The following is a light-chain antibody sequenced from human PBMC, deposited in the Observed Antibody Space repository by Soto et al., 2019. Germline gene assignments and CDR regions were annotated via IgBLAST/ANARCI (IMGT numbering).Light chain of an antibody. V-gene: IGKV3-11*01. CDR1: QSVSSY. Sequence: EVMLTQSPATLSLSPGDRATLSCRASQSVSSYLAWYQQKPGQAPSLLIYDASNRATGIPARFSGSGSGTDFTLTISRLEPEDFAVYYCQQRSDWPLTFGGGTTVDIK. CDR2: DAS. CDR3: QQRSDWPLT. J-gene: IGKJ4*01.